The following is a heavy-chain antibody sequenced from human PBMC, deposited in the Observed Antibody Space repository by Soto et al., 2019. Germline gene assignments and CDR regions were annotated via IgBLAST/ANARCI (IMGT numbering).Heavy chain of an antibody. Sequence: QVQLVQSGAEVKKPGSSVKVSCKASGGTFSSYTISWVRQAPGQGLEWMGRIIPILGIANYAQKFQGRVTITADKARSTAHLEPSSLRAEDTAVYYGARRYGDYAGYGMHVWGQGTTVTVSS. J-gene: IGHJ6*02. CDR1: GGTFSSYT. CDR3: ARRYGDYAGYGMHV. V-gene: IGHV1-69*02. CDR2: IIPILGIA. D-gene: IGHD4-17*01.